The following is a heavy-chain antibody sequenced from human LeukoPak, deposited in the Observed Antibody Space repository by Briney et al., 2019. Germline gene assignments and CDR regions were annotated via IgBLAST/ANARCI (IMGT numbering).Heavy chain of an antibody. CDR3: AKGPPEYCSGGSCHSGRNWIDP. CDR2: NNPNSGGA. D-gene: IGHD2-15*01. Sequence: ASVKVSGKASGYIFSGYYMHWLRQAPGQGLEWMGWNNPNSGGADYAQKFQGRVTMTRDTSISTAYVALSRLRSDDTAVYYCAKGPPEYCSGGSCHSGRNWIDPWGQGTLVTVSS. V-gene: IGHV1-2*02. J-gene: IGHJ5*02. CDR1: GYIFSGYY.